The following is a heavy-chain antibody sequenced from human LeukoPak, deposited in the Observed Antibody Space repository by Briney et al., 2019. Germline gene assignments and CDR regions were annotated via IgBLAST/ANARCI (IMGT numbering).Heavy chain of an antibody. CDR1: GYTFTSYG. CDR2: INPNSGGT. Sequence: ASVKVSCKASGYTFTSYGISWVRQAPGQGLEWMGWINPNSGGTNYAQKFQGRVTMTRDTSISTAYMELSRLRSDDTAVYYCARGGNIVLMVYAQRYLDYYFDYWGQGTLVTVSS. CDR3: ARGGNIVLMVYAQRYLDYYFDY. J-gene: IGHJ4*02. D-gene: IGHD2-8*01. V-gene: IGHV1-2*02.